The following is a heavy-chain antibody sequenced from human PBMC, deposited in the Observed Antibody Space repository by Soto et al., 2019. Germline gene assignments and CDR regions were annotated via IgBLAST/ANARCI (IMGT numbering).Heavy chain of an antibody. CDR1: GGTFSSYT. CDR2: IIPILGIA. D-gene: IGHD3-10*01. J-gene: IGHJ5*02. Sequence: QVQLVQSGAEVKKPGSSVKVSCKASGGTFSSYTISWVRQAPGQGLEWMGRIIPILGIANYAQKFQGKVTITADKSTSTAYMELSSLRSEDTAVYYCARDLPRGGWFDPWGQGTLVTVSS. CDR3: ARDLPRGGWFDP. V-gene: IGHV1-69*08.